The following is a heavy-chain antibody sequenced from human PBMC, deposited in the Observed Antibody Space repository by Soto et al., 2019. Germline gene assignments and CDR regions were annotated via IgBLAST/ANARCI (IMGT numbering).Heavy chain of an antibody. CDR2: IYHSGST. D-gene: IGHD3-10*01. Sequence: SETLSLTCSVSGGSISSGGYSWSWIRQPPGKGLEWIGYIYHSGSTYYNPSLKSRVTISVDTSKNQFSLKLSSVTAADAAVYYCARGGRFGEFPYYYYMDVWGKGTTVTVSS. J-gene: IGHJ6*03. CDR3: ARGGRFGEFPYYYYMDV. CDR1: GGSISSGGYS. V-gene: IGHV4-30-2*01.